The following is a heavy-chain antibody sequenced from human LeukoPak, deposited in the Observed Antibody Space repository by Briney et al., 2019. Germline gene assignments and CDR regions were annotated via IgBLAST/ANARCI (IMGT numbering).Heavy chain of an antibody. V-gene: IGHV1-69*01. J-gene: IGHJ5*02. CDR2: MIPIFGTA. CDR1: GGTFSSYA. Sequence: SVKVSCKASGGTFSSYAISWVRQAPGQGLEWMGGMIPIFGTANYAQKFQGRVTITADESTSTAYMELSSLRSEDTAVYYCARDSPRSHCSSTSCYNWFDPWGQGTLVTVSS. D-gene: IGHD2-2*01. CDR3: ARDSPRSHCSSTSCYNWFDP.